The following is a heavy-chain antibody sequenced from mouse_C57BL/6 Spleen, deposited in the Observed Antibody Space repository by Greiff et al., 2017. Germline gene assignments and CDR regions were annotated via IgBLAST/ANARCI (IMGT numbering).Heavy chain of an antibody. Sequence: QVQLQQPGAELVKPGASVKLSCKASGYTFTSYWMHWVKQRPGQGLEWIGMIHPNSGSTNYNEKFKSKATLTVDKSSSTAYMQLSSLTSEDSAVYYGARKRDGGFYARDYWGQGTSVTVSS. D-gene: IGHD3-3*01. CDR3: ARKRDGGFYARDY. CDR2: IHPNSGST. V-gene: IGHV1-64*01. J-gene: IGHJ4*01. CDR1: GYTFTSYW.